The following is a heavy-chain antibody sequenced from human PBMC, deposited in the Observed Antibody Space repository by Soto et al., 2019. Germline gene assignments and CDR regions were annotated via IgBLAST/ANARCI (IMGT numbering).Heavy chain of an antibody. D-gene: IGHD6-19*01. CDR1: GFIFSNFA. J-gene: IGHJ4*02. V-gene: IGHV3-30-3*01. Sequence: QVQLVESGGGVVQPGRSLRLSCTASGFIFSNFAMHWVRQAPGKGLEWVALISYDGSSKSYADSVKGRFIISRDNSKNTLYLQMNSLRAEDGAVYYCARDSSGSGWYGTGDYWGQGTLVTVSS. CDR3: ARDSSGSGWYGTGDY. CDR2: ISYDGSSK.